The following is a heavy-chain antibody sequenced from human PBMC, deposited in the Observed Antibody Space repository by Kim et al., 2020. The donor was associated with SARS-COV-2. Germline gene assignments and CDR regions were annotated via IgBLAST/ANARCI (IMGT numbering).Heavy chain of an antibody. D-gene: IGHD3-16*01. Sequence: RFQGRDPITRDTSADTAYMELSSLRSEDTAVYYCARVKDDYYFDYWGQGTLVTVSS. CDR3: ARVKDDYYFDY. J-gene: IGHJ4*02. V-gene: IGHV1-3*01.